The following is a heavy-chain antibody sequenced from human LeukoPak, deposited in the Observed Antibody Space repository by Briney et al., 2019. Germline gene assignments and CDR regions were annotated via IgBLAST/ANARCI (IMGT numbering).Heavy chain of an antibody. Sequence: GGSLRLSCAASGFTVSSNYMSWVRQVPGKGLEWVSVIYSGGSTYYADSVKGRFTISRDNSKNTLYLQMNSLRAEDTAVYYCARTLDGSYYVLDYWGQGTLVTVYS. CDR3: ARTLDGSYYVLDY. V-gene: IGHV3-53*01. CDR2: IYSGGST. CDR1: GFTVSSNY. J-gene: IGHJ4*02. D-gene: IGHD1-26*01.